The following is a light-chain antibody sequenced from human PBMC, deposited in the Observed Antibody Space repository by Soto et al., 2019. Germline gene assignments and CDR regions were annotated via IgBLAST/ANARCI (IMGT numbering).Light chain of an antibody. Sequence: QSVLAKAPYASGSPGQAVTISCTGTSSDVGTYKYVSWYQQHPGKAPKLMIYEVSKRPSGVPDRFSGSKSGDTASLTVSGLQAEDEADYYCYSYAGSHNVFGTGTKVTVL. J-gene: IGLJ1*01. CDR2: EVS. CDR1: SSDVGTYKY. V-gene: IGLV2-8*01. CDR3: YSYAGSHNV.